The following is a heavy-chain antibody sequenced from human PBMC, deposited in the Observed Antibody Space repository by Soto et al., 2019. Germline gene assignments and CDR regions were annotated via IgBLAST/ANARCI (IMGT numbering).Heavy chain of an antibody. D-gene: IGHD3-9*01. J-gene: IGHJ6*02. CDR1: GYTFTSYG. CDR3: AREAGNYDILTGYYDYYYGMDV. CDR2: ISAYNGNT. V-gene: IGHV1-18*01. Sequence: QVQLVQSGAEVKKPGASVKVSCKASGYTFTSYGISWVRQAPGQGLEWMGWISAYNGNTNYAQKLQGRVTMTTDTSTSTADMELRSLRSDDTAVYYCAREAGNYDILTGYYDYYYGMDVWGQGTTVTVSS.